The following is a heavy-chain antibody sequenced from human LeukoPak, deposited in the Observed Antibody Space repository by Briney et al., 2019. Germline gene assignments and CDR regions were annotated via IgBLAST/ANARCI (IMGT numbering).Heavy chain of an antibody. CDR1: GGSLTSSNQY. J-gene: IGHJ6*03. CDR3: ARIMAAAGHYYYYYMDV. V-gene: IGHV4-39*07. CDR2: IYYSGRT. D-gene: IGHD6-13*01. Sequence: SETLSLTCSVVGGSLTSSNQYWGWIRQPPGKGLEWIGSIYYSGRTYYNPSLKSRATISVDTSKNQFSLKLSSVTAADTAVYYCARIMAAAGHYYYYYMDVWGKGTTVTVSS.